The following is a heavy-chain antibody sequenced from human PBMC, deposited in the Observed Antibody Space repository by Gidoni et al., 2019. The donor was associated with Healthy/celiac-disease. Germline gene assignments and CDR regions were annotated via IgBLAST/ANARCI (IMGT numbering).Heavy chain of an antibody. CDR2: INPSCGGT. J-gene: IGHJ5*02. CDR1: GSTFTGYY. D-gene: IGHD3-10*01. Sequence: QVQLVQSGAEVKKPGAAVKVSCKAAGSTFTGYYMHWVRQAPGQGLEWMGWINPSCGGTNYAQKFQGRVTMTRDPSISTAYMELSRLRSDDTAVYYCARFPRLLWFGELFGFDPWGQGTLVTVSS. CDR3: ARFPRLLWFGELFGFDP. V-gene: IGHV1-2*02.